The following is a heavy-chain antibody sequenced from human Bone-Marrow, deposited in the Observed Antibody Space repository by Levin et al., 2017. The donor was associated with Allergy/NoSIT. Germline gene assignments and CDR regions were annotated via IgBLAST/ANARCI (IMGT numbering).Heavy chain of an antibody. CDR1: GGSVSSGSYY. J-gene: IGHJ4*02. V-gene: IGHV4-61*01. D-gene: IGHD6-13*01. CDR3: AGGQESAVEQQLSRFDY. CDR2: IYYSGST. Sequence: SQTLSLTCTVSGGSVSSGSYYWSWIRQPPGKGLEWIGYIYYSGSTHYNPSLKSRVTISVDTSKNQLSLKLSSVTAADTAVYYCAGGQESAVEQQLSRFDYWGQGTLVTVSS.